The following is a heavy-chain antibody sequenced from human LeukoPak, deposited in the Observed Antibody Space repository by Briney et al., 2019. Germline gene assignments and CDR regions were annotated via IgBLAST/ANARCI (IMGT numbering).Heavy chain of an antibody. J-gene: IGHJ3*02. CDR3: ATRRVIIGAFDI. Sequence: PSETLSLTCTVSGDSISSSNYYWGWIRQPPGRGLEWIGSIYYSGSTYYNPSLKSRVTISVDSSKNQFSMKLSAVTAADTAMYYCATRRVIIGAFDIWGQGTMVTVSS. V-gene: IGHV4-39*07. D-gene: IGHD3-10*01. CDR1: GDSISSSNYY. CDR2: IYYSGST.